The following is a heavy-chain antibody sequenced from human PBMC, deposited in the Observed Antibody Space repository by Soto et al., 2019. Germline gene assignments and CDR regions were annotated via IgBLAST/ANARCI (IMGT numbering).Heavy chain of an antibody. CDR1: GGSISGSY. V-gene: IGHV4-59*01. CDR2: VYYTGST. D-gene: IGHD6-19*01. J-gene: IGHJ4*02. Sequence: SETLSLTCSVSGGSISGSYWSWIRQSPGKGLEWLGYVYYTGSTNYSPSLRSRVSISVDTSKNEFSLRLSSVTAADTAVYFCARSVAVPGAHIDYWGQGTQVIVSS. CDR3: ARSVAVPGAHIDY.